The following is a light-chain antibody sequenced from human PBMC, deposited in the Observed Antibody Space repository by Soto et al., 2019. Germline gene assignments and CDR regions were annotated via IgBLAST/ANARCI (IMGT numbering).Light chain of an antibody. V-gene: IGKV2-40*01. CDR3: MQRIEFPLT. CDR1: QSLLDSDDGNTY. Sequence: DIAMTQTPLSLTVTPGEPASISCRSSQSLLDSDDGNTYLDWYLQKPGQSPQLLIYTVSYRASGVPDRFSGSGSGTDFTLKISRVEAEDVGVYYCMQRIEFPLTVGGGTKVDIK. CDR2: TVS. J-gene: IGKJ4*01.